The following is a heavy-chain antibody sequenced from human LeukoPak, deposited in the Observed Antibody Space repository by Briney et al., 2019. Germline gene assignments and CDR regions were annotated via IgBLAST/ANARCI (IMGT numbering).Heavy chain of an antibody. V-gene: IGHV3-20*04. CDR3: ARDQMITFGGVIVAFDY. CDR1: GFTFDDYG. Sequence: GGSLRLSCAASGFTFDDYGMSWVRQAPGKGLEWVSGINWNGGSTGYADSVKGRFTISRDNAKNSLYLQMNSLRAEDMALYYCARDQMITFGGVIVAFDYWGQGTLVTVSS. CDR2: INWNGGST. D-gene: IGHD3-16*02. J-gene: IGHJ4*02.